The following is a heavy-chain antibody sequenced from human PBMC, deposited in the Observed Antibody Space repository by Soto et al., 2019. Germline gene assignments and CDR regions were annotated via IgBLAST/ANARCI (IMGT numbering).Heavy chain of an antibody. V-gene: IGHV1-69*01. J-gene: IGHJ6*01. CDR2: IIPIFGTA. CDR3: ARDGSPGYSSSWYERSSGFLYYGMDV. D-gene: IGHD6-13*01. Sequence: QVQLVQSGAEVKKPGSSVKVSCKASGGTFSSYAISWVRQAPGQGLEWMGGIIPIFGTANYAQKFQGRVTFTADESTSTAYMELSSLRSEDTAVYYFARDGSPGYSSSWYERSSGFLYYGMDVW. CDR1: GGTFSSYA.